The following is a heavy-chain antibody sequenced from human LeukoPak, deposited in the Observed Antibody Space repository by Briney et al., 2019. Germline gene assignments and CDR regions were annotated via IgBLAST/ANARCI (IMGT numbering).Heavy chain of an antibody. CDR2: IYYSGST. CDR1: GGSISSSSYY. Sequence: SETLSLTCTVSGGSISSSSYYWGWIRQPPGTGLEWIGSIYYSGSTYYNPSLKSRVTISVDTSKNQFSLKLSSVTAADTAVYYCARGGKRALTGTRSPQYFQHWGQGTLVTVSS. V-gene: IGHV4-39*01. J-gene: IGHJ1*01. D-gene: IGHD6-19*01. CDR3: ARGGKRALTGTRSPQYFQH.